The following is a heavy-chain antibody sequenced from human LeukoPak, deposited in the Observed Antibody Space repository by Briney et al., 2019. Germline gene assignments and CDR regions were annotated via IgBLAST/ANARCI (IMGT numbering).Heavy chain of an antibody. CDR2: IYTSGST. CDR1: GGSISSGSYY. J-gene: IGHJ4*02. CDR3: AREDGRSSSWYQWILGY. D-gene: IGHD6-13*01. V-gene: IGHV4-61*02. Sequence: SETLSLTCTVSGGSISSGSYYWSWIRQPAGKGLEWIGRIYTSGSTNYNPSLKSRVTISVDTSKNQFSLKLSSVTAADTAVYYCAREDGRSSSWYQWILGYWGQGTLVTVSS.